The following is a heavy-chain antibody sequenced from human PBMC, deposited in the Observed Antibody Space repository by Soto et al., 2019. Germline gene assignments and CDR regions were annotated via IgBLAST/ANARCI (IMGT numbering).Heavy chain of an antibody. V-gene: IGHV3-66*01. CDR1: GFTVSSNY. CDR3: ARDLGTMLPGAFDI. D-gene: IGHD3-10*02. Sequence: PGGSLRLSCAASGFTVSSNYMSWVRQAPGKGLEWVSVIYSGGSTYYADSVKGRFTISRDNSKNTLYLQMNSLRAEDTAVYYCARDLGTMLPGAFDIWGQGTMVTVSS. J-gene: IGHJ3*02. CDR2: IYSGGST.